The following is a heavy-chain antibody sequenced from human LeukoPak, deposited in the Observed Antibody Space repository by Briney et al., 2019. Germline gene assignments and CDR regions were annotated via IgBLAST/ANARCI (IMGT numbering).Heavy chain of an antibody. CDR1: GYSFATYW. V-gene: IGHV5-51*01. J-gene: IGHJ4*02. CDR2: IYPGDSGT. CDR3: ARQLAAAGTGDY. Sequence: GESLKISCKGSGYSFATYWIAWVRQMPGKGLEWMGIIYPGDSGTRYSPSFQGQVTISADKSISTAYLQWSSLKASDTAMYYCARQLAAAGTGDYWGQGTLVTVSP. D-gene: IGHD6-13*01.